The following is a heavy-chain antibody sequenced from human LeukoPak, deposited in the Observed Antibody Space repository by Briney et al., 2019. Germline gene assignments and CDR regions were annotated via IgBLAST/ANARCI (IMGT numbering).Heavy chain of an antibody. D-gene: IGHD3-3*01. CDR3: AREGDFWSGYHDAFDI. CDR2: ISAYNGNT. V-gene: IGHV1-18*01. J-gene: IGHJ3*02. CDR1: GYTFTSYG. Sequence: VASVKVSCKASGYTFTSYGISWVRQAPGQGLEWMGWISAYNGNTNYAQKLQGRVTMTTDTSTSTAYMELRSLRSDDTAVYYCAREGDFWSGYHDAFDIWGQGTMVTVSS.